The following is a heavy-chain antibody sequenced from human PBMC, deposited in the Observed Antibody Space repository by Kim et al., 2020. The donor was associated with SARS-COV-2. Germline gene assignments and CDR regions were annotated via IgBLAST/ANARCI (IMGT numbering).Heavy chain of an antibody. CDR3: AKARSLSTVVTGFDY. Sequence: DSVKGRFTISRDNSRNTLYLQMNSLRAEDAAVYYCAKARSLSTVVTGFDYWGQGTLVTVSS. J-gene: IGHJ4*02. V-gene: IGHV3-23*01. D-gene: IGHD2-15*01.